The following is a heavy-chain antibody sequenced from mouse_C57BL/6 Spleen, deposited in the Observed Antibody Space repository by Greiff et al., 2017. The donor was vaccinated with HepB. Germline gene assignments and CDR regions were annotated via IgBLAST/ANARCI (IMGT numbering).Heavy chain of an antibody. CDR3: ATLCSSWFAY. J-gene: IGHJ3*01. V-gene: IGHV1-7*01. CDR2: INPSSGYT. Sequence: VQLQESGAELAKPGASVKLSCKASGYTFTSYWMHWVKQRPGQGLEWIGYINPSSGYTKYNQKFKDKATLTADKSYSTAYMQLSSLTYEDSAVYYCATLCSSWFAYWGQRTLVTVSA. CDR1: GYTFTSYW.